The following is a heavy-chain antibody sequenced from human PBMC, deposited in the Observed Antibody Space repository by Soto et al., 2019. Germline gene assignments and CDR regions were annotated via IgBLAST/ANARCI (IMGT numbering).Heavy chain of an antibody. CDR1: GFTFSNYW. D-gene: IGHD3-3*01. Sequence: EVQLVESGGGLVQPGGSLRLSCAASGFTFSNYWMSWVRQAPGQGLEWVANIKHDGTEKYYVDSVKGRFTISRDNAKNSLYLQMNSLRAEDKAVYYCARARDLLSTYFDSWGQGTLFTVSS. J-gene: IGHJ4*02. CDR3: ARARDLLSTYFDS. CDR2: IKHDGTEK. V-gene: IGHV3-7*03.